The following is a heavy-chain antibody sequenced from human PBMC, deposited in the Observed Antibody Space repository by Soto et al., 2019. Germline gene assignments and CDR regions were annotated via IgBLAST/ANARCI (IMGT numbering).Heavy chain of an antibody. CDR2: IIPIFGTA. D-gene: IGHD2-2*01. CDR3: ARYPHCSSTSCLRYAFDI. CDR1: GGTFSSYA. J-gene: IGHJ3*02. Sequence: SVKVSCKASGGTFSSYAISWVRQAPGQGLEWMGGIIPIFGTANYAQKFQGRVTITADKSTSTAYMELSSLRSEDTAVYYCARYPHCSSTSCLRYAFDIWGQGTMVTVSS. V-gene: IGHV1-69*06.